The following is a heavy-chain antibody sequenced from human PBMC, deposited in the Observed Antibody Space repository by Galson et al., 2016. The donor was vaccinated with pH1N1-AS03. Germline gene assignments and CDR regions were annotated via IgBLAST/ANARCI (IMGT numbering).Heavy chain of an antibody. CDR2: ISSDGGSP. V-gene: IGHV3-64*02. CDR1: GFIFSNHG. J-gene: IGHJ4*02. Sequence: SLRLSCAASGFIFSNHGMHWARQAPGKGPEFVARISSDGGSPYYADSVKARFTISRDNSKNTLYLQMDSMRVEDTAVYYCERAGGYWGQGTLVTVSS. CDR3: ERAGGY.